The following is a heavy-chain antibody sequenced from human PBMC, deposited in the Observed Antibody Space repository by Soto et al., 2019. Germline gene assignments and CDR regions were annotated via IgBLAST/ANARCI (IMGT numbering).Heavy chain of an antibody. D-gene: IGHD3-10*01. CDR3: ARGLILWFGELSRRGGYYYDMDV. J-gene: IGHJ6*03. CDR2: INDSGNI. Sequence: QVQLQQWGAGLLKPSETLSLTCAVYGGSFSGYQWTWIRQTPGKGLEWIGEINDSGNINYNPSLKRRVPILVETAKEEVSLELSSVTAADTAVYYCARGLILWFGELSRRGGYYYDMDVWGKGTTVTVSS. V-gene: IGHV4-34*01. CDR1: GGSFSGYQ.